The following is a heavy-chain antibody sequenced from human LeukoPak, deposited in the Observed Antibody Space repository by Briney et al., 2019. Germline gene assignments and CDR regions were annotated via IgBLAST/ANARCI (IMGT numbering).Heavy chain of an antibody. CDR1: GGTFSSYA. V-gene: IGHV1-46*01. D-gene: IGHD5-18*01. J-gene: IGHJ5*02. CDR2: INPSGGST. Sequence: ASVKVSCKASGGTFSSYAISWVRQAPGQGLEWMGIINPSGGSTSYAQKFQGRVTMTRDTSTSTVYMELSSLRSEDTAVYYCARDQVQLWLRGSDPWGQGTLVTVSS. CDR3: ARDQVQLWLRGSDP.